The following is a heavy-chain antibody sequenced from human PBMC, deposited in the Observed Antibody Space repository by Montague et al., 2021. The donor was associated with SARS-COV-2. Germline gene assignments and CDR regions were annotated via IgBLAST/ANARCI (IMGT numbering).Heavy chain of an antibody. D-gene: IGHD4-23*01. Sequence: SETLSLTCTVSDGSINNYYWSWIRQPPGKGLEWIGDIYYSGSTYYNPSLKSRVTISVDTSKNQFSLKLSSVTAADTAVYYCASTYGGNLGYYYYYMDVWGKGTTVTVSS. V-gene: IGHV4-59*06. CDR3: ASTYGGNLGYYYYYMDV. J-gene: IGHJ6*03. CDR2: IYYSGST. CDR1: DGSINNYY.